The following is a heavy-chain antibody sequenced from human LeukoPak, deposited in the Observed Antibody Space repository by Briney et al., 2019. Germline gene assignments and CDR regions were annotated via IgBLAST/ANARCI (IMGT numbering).Heavy chain of an antibody. CDR3: VKEVSGTTTGGLYYFDY. J-gene: IGHJ4*02. CDR1: GFTFSSYA. Sequence: GGSLRLSCSASGFTFSSYAMHWVRQAPGKRLEYVSAISSNGGSTYYADSVKGRFTISRDNSKNTLYPQMSSLRAEDTAVYYCVKEVSGTTTGGLYYFDYWGQGTLVTVSS. CDR2: ISSNGGST. V-gene: IGHV3-64D*06. D-gene: IGHD1-14*01.